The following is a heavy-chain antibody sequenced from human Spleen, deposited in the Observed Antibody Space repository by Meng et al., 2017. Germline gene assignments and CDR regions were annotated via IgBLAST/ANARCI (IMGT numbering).Heavy chain of an antibody. CDR3: AKALGWGSSPDY. Sequence: QVQLVQSGAEVKKTGFSVKGACKASGYTFTAYYIQWVRQAPGQGLEWMGRINPNSGGTNFAQKFQGRVIMTRDTSISTAYMELSSLGFDDTAVYYCAKALGWGSSPDYWGQGILVTVSS. J-gene: IGHJ4*02. V-gene: IGHV1-2*06. CDR2: INPNSGGT. CDR1: GYTFTAYY. D-gene: IGHD2-21*01.